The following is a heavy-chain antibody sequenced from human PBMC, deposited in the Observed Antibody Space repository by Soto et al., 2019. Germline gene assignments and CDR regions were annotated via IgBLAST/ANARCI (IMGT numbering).Heavy chain of an antibody. J-gene: IGHJ4*02. Sequence: GASVKVSCKASGHTFTSYGISWVRQAPGQGLEWMGWISAYNGNTNYAQKLQGRVTMTTDTSTSTAYMELRSLRSDDTAVYYCARGRPHSSSWYQLDYWGQGTLVTVSS. D-gene: IGHD6-13*01. CDR3: ARGRPHSSSWYQLDY. CDR2: ISAYNGNT. CDR1: GHTFTSYG. V-gene: IGHV1-18*01.